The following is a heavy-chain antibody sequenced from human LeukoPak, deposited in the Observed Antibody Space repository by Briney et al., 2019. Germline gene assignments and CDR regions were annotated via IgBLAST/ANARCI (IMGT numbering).Heavy chain of an antibody. J-gene: IGHJ4*02. CDR3: AREYSSGYYSLGY. D-gene: IGHD3-22*01. CDR2: IYSGGTT. CDR1: GFTVSSNY. Sequence: PGGSLRLSCAASGFTVSSNYMSWVRQAPGKGLEWVSVIYSGGTTYYADSVKGRFTISRDNSKNTLYLQMNSLRAEDTAVYYCAREYSSGYYSLGYWGQGTLVTVSS. V-gene: IGHV3-66*01.